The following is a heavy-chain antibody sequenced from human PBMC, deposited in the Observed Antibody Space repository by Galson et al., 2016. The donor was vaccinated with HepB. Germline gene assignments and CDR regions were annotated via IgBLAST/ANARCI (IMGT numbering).Heavy chain of an antibody. CDR2: INSDGSST. D-gene: IGHD3-3*01. J-gene: IGHJ5*02. CDR3: ARDGPLSFGVVPGTLDP. CDR1: GFTFSSYW. Sequence: SLRLSCAASGFTFSSYWMHWVRQAPGKGLVWVSRINSDGSSTSYADSVKGRFTISRDNAKNTLSLQMNSLRAEDTAVYYCARDGPLSFGVVPGTLDPWGQGTLVTVSS. V-gene: IGHV3-74*01.